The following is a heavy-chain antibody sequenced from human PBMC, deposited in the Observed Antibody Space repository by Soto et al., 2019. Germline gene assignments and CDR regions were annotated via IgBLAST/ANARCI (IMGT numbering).Heavy chain of an antibody. CDR3: ARGARYSGYDFFDY. V-gene: IGHV1-18*01. D-gene: IGHD5-12*01. J-gene: IGHJ4*02. CDR1: GYTFTSYG. CDR2: ISAYNGNT. Sequence: ASVKVSCKASGYTFTSYGISWVRQAPGRGLEWMGWISAYNGNTNYAQKLQGGVTMTTDTSTSTAYMELRSLRSDDTAVYYCARGARYSGYDFFDYWGQGTLVTVSS.